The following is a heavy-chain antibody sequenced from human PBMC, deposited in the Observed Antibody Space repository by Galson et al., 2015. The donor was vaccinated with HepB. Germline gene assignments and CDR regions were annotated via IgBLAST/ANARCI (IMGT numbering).Heavy chain of an antibody. CDR1: GFTFSSYD. J-gene: IGHJ4*02. CDR2: ISSSGFTI. Sequence: SLRLSCAASGFTFSSYDMNWVRQAPGKGLEWVSYISSSGFTIYYAGSVKGRFTISRDNAKNSLYLQMSSLRAEDTAIYYCARPAIAAAAHLDYWGQGTLVTVSS. D-gene: IGHD6-13*01. V-gene: IGHV3-48*03. CDR3: ARPAIAAAAHLDY.